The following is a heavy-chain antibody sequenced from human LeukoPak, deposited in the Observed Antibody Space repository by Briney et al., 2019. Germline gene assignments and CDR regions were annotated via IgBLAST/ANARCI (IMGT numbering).Heavy chain of an antibody. D-gene: IGHD6-19*01. CDR2: IKQDGSEK. Sequence: GRPLILSCGASGLTFRSYGMSWLRQAQGKGLEWVANIKQDGSEKYYVDSVKGRFTISGDNAKNSLYLQMNSLRAEDTAVYYCARDGYNSGWYYFDYWGQGTLVTVSS. J-gene: IGHJ4*02. V-gene: IGHV3-7*01. CDR1: GLTFRSYG. CDR3: ARDGYNSGWYYFDY.